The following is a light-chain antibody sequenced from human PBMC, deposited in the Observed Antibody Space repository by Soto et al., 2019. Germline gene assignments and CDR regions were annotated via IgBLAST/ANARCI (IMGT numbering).Light chain of an antibody. J-gene: IGLJ2*01. CDR2: EAD. Sequence: QSVLTQPASVSGSPGQSISISCTGSRSDVGSYNFVSWYQLFPGKAPKLIIYEADKRPSGVSSRFSGSKSGFTASLTISGLHAEDEADYFCSSYAGDSALIFGGGTKLTVL. CDR3: SSYAGDSALI. V-gene: IGLV2-23*01. CDR1: RSDVGSYNF.